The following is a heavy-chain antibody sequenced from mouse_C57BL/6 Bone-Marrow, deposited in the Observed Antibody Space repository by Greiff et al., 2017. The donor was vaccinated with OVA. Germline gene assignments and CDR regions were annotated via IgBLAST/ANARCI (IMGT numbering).Heavy chain of an antibody. D-gene: IGHD2-1*01. J-gene: IGHJ2*01. V-gene: IGHV1-5*01. CDR1: GYTFTSYW. CDR2: IYPGNSDT. CDR3: SPLYYGNFDY. Sequence: EVQLQQSGTVLARPGASVKMSCKTSGYTFTSYWMHWVKQRPGQGLEWIGAIYPGNSDTSYNQKFKGKAKLTAVTSASTAYMELSSLTNEDSAVYYCSPLYYGNFDYWGQGTTLTVSS.